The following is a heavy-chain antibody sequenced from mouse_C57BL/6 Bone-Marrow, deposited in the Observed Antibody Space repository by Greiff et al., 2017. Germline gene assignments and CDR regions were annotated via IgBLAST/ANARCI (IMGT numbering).Heavy chain of an antibody. V-gene: IGHV1-76*01. CDR2: IYPGSGNT. D-gene: IGHD2-1*01. Sequence: QVQLKESGAELVRPGASVKLSCKASGYTFTDYYINWVKQRPGQGLEWIARIYPGSGNTYYNEKFKGKATLTAEKSSSTAYMQLSSLTSEDSAVYCCARSVYYGNPPFDDWGQGTTLTVSS. J-gene: IGHJ2*01. CDR1: GYTFTDYY. CDR3: ARSVYYGNPPFDD.